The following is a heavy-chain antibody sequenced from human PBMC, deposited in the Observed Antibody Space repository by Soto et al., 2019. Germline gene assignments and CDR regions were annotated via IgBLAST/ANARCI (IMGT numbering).Heavy chain of an antibody. CDR1: GGSISSYY. Sequence: SETLSLTCTVTGGSISSYYWSWIRQPPGKGLEWIGYIYYSGSTNYNPSLKSRVTISVDTSKNQFSLKLSSVTAADTAVYYWAREGEIAAAGDDAFDIWGQGTMVTVSS. CDR2: IYYSGST. V-gene: IGHV4-59*01. D-gene: IGHD6-13*01. CDR3: AREGEIAAAGDDAFDI. J-gene: IGHJ3*02.